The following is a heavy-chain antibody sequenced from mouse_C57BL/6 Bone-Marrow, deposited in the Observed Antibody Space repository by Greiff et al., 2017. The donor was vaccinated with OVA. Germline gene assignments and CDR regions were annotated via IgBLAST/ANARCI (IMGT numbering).Heavy chain of an antibody. Sequence: QVQLQQSGAELVRPGASVKLSCKASGYTFTDYYITWVKQRPGQGLEWIARIYPGSGNTYYNEKFKGKATLTAEKSSSTAYMQLSSLTSEDSAVYFCARGTAYWGQGTTLTVSS. D-gene: IGHD3-3*01. J-gene: IGHJ2*01. V-gene: IGHV1-76*01. CDR1: GYTFTDYY. CDR2: IYPGSGNT. CDR3: ARGTAY.